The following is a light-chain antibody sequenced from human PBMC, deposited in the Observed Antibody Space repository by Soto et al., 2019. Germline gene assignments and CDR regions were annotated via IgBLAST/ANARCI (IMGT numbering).Light chain of an antibody. CDR2: DVS. J-gene: IGLJ1*01. CDR1: SSDIGDYNY. Sequence: SALTQPASVSGSPGQSITISCVGTSSDIGDYNYVSWYQQHPGKVPKVIIYDVSNRPSGVSYRFSATKSGNTASLTISGLQAEDEADYYCCSYTRSGTLIFGTGTKVT. CDR3: CSYTRSGTLI. V-gene: IGLV2-14*01.